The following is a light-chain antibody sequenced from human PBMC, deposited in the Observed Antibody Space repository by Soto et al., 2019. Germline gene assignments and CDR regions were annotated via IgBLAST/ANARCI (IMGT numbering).Light chain of an antibody. CDR1: QSVSSY. V-gene: IGKV3-11*01. CDR3: QHRSNWPPYT. CDR2: DAS. Sequence: EIVLTQSPATLSLSPWERATLSCRASQSVSSYLAWYQQKPGQAPRLLIYDASNRASGIPSRFRGSGSGTDFTLTISSLEPEDFAVYYCQHRSNWPPYTFGQGTKLEMK. J-gene: IGKJ2*01.